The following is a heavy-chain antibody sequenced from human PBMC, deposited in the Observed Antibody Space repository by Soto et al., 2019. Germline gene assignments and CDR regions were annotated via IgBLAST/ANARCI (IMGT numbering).Heavy chain of an antibody. Sequence: GGSLRLSCAASGFTFSVYSMSWVRQAPGKGLEWVAYIGGGGTYYADSVKGRFTISRDNSKNTLYLQMNSLRAEDTAVYYCAKGVGYIGYFFRYYYYGMAVWGQGTTVTVSS. V-gene: IGHV3-23*01. J-gene: IGHJ6*02. D-gene: IGHD5-12*01. CDR2: IGGGGT. CDR1: GFTFSVYS. CDR3: AKGVGYIGYFFRYYYYGMAV.